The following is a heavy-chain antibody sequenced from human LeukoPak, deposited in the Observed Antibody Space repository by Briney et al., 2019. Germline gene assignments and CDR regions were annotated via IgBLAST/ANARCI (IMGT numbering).Heavy chain of an antibody. Sequence: ASVKVSCKASGYTFTSYDINWVRQATGQGLEWMGWMNPNSGNTGYAQKFQGRVTITRNTSISTAYMELSSLRSEDTAVYYCARGPAHNYYYYYYMDVWGKGTTVTVSS. J-gene: IGHJ6*03. CDR2: MNPNSGNT. CDR3: ARGPAHNYYYYYYMDV. CDR1: GYTFTSYD. V-gene: IGHV1-8*03.